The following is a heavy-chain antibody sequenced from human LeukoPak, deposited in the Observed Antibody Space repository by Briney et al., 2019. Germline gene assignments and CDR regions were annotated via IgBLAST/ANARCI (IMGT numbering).Heavy chain of an antibody. CDR1: GFTFSSYA. J-gene: IGHJ4*02. CDR2: ISGSGGST. Sequence: GGSLRLSCAASGFTFSSYAMSWVRQAPGKGLEWVSAISGSGGSTYYADSVKGRFTISRDNSKNTLNLQMNGLRAEDTAVYYCAKGEYSYGYLFDYWGQGTLVTVSS. D-gene: IGHD5-18*01. V-gene: IGHV3-23*01. CDR3: AKGEYSYGYLFDY.